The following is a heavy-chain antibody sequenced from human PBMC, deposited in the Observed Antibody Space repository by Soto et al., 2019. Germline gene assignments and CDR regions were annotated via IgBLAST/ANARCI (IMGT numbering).Heavy chain of an antibody. CDR1: GGSISSSRCH. CDR3: ARHLHYYGSGSYSPPGGMDV. J-gene: IGHJ6*02. V-gene: IGHV4-39*01. D-gene: IGHD3-10*01. Sequence: SETLSLTCTVSGGSISSSRCHWGWIRQPPGKGLEWIASIKYSGTTFYNPSLKSRVTLSVDTSKNQFALKLSSVTAADTAVYYCARHLHYYGSGSYSPPGGMDVWGQGTTVTVSS. CDR2: IKYSGTT.